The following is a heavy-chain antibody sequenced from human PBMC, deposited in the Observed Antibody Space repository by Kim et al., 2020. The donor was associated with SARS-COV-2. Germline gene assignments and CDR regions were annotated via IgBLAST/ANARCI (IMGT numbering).Heavy chain of an antibody. CDR3: ARDNGGWYYFDY. CDR1: GGSISSSSYY. D-gene: IGHD6-19*01. J-gene: IGHJ4*02. V-gene: IGHV4-39*02. Sequence: SETLSLTCTVSGGSISSSSYYWGWIRQPPGKGLEWIGSIYYSGSTYYNPSLKSRVTISVDTSKNQFSLKLSSVTAADTAVYYCARDNGGWYYFDYWGQGTLVTVSS. CDR2: IYYSGST.